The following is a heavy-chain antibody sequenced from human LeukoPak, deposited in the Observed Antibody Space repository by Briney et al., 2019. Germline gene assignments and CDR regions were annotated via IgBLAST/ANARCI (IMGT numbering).Heavy chain of an antibody. CDR1: GFTFSSYA. CDR2: ISGSGGST. D-gene: IGHD6-19*01. Sequence: GGSLRLSCAASGFTFSSYAMSWVRQAPGKGLEWVSAISGSGGSTYYADSVKGRFTISRDDSKNTLYLQMNSLRAEDTAVYYCAKDLGIAVAPFDYWGQGTLVTVSS. V-gene: IGHV3-23*01. J-gene: IGHJ4*02. CDR3: AKDLGIAVAPFDY.